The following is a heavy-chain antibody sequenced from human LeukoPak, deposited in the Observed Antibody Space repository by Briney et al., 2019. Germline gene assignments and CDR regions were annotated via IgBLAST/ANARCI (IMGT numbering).Heavy chain of an antibody. Sequence: PSETLSLTCAVYGGSFSGYYWSWIRQPPGKGLEWIGEINHSGSTNYNPSLKSRVTISVDTSKNQFSLKLSSVTAADTAVYYCARLGYYGSGTPGGWGQGTLVTVSS. CDR2: INHSGST. CDR3: ARLGYYGSGTPGG. J-gene: IGHJ4*02. CDR1: GGSFSGYY. V-gene: IGHV4-34*01. D-gene: IGHD3-10*01.